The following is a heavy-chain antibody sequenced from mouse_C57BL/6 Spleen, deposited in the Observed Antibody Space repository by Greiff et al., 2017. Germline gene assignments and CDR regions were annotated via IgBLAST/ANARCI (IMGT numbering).Heavy chain of an antibody. CDR1: GYTFTSYW. CDR3: ARFPLWV. CDR2: IDPSDSYT. J-gene: IGHJ1*03. D-gene: IGHD1-1*02. V-gene: IGHV1-69*01. Sequence: QVQLQQSGAELVMPGASVKLSCTASGYTFTSYWMHWVKQRPGQGLEWIGEIDPSDSYTNYHQKFKGKSSLTVDESSSTAYMQLSSLTSEDSAVYYGARFPLWVWGTGTTVTVSS.